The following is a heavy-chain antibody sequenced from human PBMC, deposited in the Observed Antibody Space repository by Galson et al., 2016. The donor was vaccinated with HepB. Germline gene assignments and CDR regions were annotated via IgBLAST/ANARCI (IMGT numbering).Heavy chain of an antibody. J-gene: IGHJ3*02. D-gene: IGHD3-9*01. CDR3: AKKAHILTGPDAFDI. CDR1: GFTFSSYG. V-gene: IGHV3-30*18. CDR2: ISYDGNNK. Sequence: SLRLSCAASGFTFSSYGIHWVRQAPGKGLEWVAVISYDGNNKYYADSVKGRFTISRDNSKNTLYSQMSSLRAEDTAVYYCAKKAHILTGPDAFDIWGQGTMVTVSS.